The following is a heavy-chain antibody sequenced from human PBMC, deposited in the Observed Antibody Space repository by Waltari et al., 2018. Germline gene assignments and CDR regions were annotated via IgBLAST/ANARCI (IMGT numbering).Heavy chain of an antibody. D-gene: IGHD3-3*01. CDR2: IYTSGDT. CDR3: ARDLRHPSYYDFSFDI. Sequence: VELQESGPGLVKPSQTLSLTCSVSGGSINSEFYYWNWIRQPAGKGLEWIGRIYTSGDTNYNPSLKTRVSISVDTSRNQFSLKLTAVTAADTAVYYCARDLRHPSYYDFSFDIWGQGSLVTVSS. CDR1: GGSINSEFYY. V-gene: IGHV4-61*02. J-gene: IGHJ4*02.